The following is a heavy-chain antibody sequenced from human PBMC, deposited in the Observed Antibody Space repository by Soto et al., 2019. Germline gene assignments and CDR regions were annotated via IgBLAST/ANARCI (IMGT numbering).Heavy chain of an antibody. D-gene: IGHD3-10*01. CDR3: AKGAHYYYGSGSYPFDY. CDR2: ISYDGSNK. V-gene: IGHV3-30*18. J-gene: IGHJ4*02. CDR1: GFTFSSYG. Sequence: QVQLVESGGGVVQPGRSLRLSCAASGFTFSSYGMHWVRQAPGKGLEWVAVISYDGSNKYYADSVKVRFTIARDNSKNTLYLQMNSLRAEDTAVYYCAKGAHYYYGSGSYPFDYWGQGTLVTVSS.